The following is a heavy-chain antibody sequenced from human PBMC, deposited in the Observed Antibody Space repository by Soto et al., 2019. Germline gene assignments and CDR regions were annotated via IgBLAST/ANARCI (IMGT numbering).Heavy chain of an antibody. J-gene: IGHJ6*02. Sequence: GESLKISYKGSGYSFTSYWIGWVRQMPGKGLEWMGIIYPGDSDTRYSPSFQGQVTISADKSISTAYLQWSSLKASDTAMYYCARQPYYDFWSGYYRYYGMDVCGQGTTVTVSS. V-gene: IGHV5-51*01. CDR2: IYPGDSDT. CDR1: GYSFTSYW. CDR3: ARQPYYDFWSGYYRYYGMDV. D-gene: IGHD3-3*01.